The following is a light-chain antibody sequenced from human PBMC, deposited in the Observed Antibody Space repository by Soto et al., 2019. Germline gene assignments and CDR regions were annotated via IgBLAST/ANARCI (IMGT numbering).Light chain of an antibody. CDR1: QSVSSY. V-gene: IGKV3-11*01. Sequence: EIVLTQSPATLSLSPGERATLSCRASQSVSSYLAWYQQKPGQAPRLLIYDASHRATGIPARFSGGGSGIDFTLSIRSLVPEDFAVYYRHQRFNSPRFTFGQGTKLEI. CDR3: HQRFNSPRFT. J-gene: IGKJ2*01. CDR2: DAS.